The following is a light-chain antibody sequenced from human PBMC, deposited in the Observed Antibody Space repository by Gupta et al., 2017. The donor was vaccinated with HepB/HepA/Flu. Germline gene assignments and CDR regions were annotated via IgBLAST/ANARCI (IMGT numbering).Light chain of an antibody. CDR1: QDIRNG. J-gene: IGKJ2*02. CDR2: GAS. CDR3: QSHSYYPST. Sequence: DIQMTQSPPSLSASVGDRVTITCRASQDIRNGLGWYQQQPGKAPKRLIYGASTLDSGVPSRFSGSGSGTEFILTISVLHPEDFTTYYCQSHSYYPSTFGQGTRLEMK. V-gene: IGKV1-17*01.